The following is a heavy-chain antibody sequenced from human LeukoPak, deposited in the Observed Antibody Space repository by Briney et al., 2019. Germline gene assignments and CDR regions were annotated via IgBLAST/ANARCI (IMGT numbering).Heavy chain of an antibody. CDR2: INHSGNT. D-gene: IGHD5-12*01. CDR3: ARGGRRGYIDFDY. CDR1: CRPFSDYY. J-gene: IGHJ4*02. V-gene: IGHV4-34*01. Sequence: PSDPVPLTCAVYCRPFSDYYWSWIPQPPGKGPELIGEINHSGNTNNNPPLKRRVTISVDTSKNQFPLKLSSVTAADTAVYYCARGGRRGYIDFDYWGQGTLVAVSS.